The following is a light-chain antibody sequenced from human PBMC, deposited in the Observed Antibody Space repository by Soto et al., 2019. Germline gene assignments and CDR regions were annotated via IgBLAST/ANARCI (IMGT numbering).Light chain of an antibody. CDR2: WAS. CDR1: QPILFSSNNKNS. V-gene: IGKV4-1*01. Sequence: DIVLTQSPDSLAVSLGERATLNCRSSQPILFSSNNKNSLAWYQQKPGQPPTLLITWASDRESGVPARFIGSGSGTDFTLTISSLQAEDVAVYYCQQYSSPLLTFGGGTKVEIK. CDR3: QQYSSPLLT. J-gene: IGKJ4*01.